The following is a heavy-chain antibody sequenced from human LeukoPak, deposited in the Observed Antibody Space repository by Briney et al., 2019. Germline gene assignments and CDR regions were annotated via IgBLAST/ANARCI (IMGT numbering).Heavy chain of an antibody. Sequence: GGSLRLSCAASGFTFSSYGMHWVRQAPGKGLEWVAVIWYDGSNKYYADSVKGRFTISRDNSKNTLYLQMNSLRAEDTAVYYCARYYGDHEGGFDYWGQGTLVTVSP. CDR1: GFTFSSYG. CDR3: ARYYGDHEGGFDY. V-gene: IGHV3-33*01. CDR2: IWYDGSNK. J-gene: IGHJ4*02. D-gene: IGHD4-17*01.